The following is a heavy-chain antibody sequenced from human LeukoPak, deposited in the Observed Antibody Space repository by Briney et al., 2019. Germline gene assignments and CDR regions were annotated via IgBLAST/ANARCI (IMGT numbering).Heavy chain of an antibody. CDR3: AKESRLGGASGSHHFDY. CDR1: GAPVNFYY. V-gene: IGHV4-4*07. J-gene: IGHJ4*02. CDR2: IYTRGNT. D-gene: IGHD3-10*01. Sequence: TSEPLSLTCTVSGAPVNFYYLSWIRHSAEKGLEWIGRIYTRGNTNYNPSLKSRVTLSVDTSRNQFSLMLSSVTAADTAVYYCAKESRLGGASGSHHFDYWGQGVLVTVSS.